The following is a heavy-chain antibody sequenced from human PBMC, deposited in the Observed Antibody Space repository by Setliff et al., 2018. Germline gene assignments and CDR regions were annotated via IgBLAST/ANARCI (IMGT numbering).Heavy chain of an antibody. CDR1: RFTFSNYW. V-gene: IGHV3-7*01. CDR3: VRDRWKVIVNRGDDAFDL. Sequence: GESLKISCAASRFTFSNYWMSWVRQAPGKGLEWVANIKEDGSEKYYVDSVKGRFTIPRDNAKNSLDLQMNSLRGEDTAVYYCVRDRWKVIVNRGDDAFDLWGQGAMVTVSS. CDR2: IKEDGSEK. D-gene: IGHD3-22*01. J-gene: IGHJ3*01.